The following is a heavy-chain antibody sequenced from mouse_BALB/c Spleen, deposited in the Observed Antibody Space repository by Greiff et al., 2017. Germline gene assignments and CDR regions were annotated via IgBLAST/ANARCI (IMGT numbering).Heavy chain of an antibody. Sequence: QVQLQQSAAELARPGASVKMSCKASGYTFTSYTMHWVKQRPGQGLEWIGYINPSSGYTEYNQKFKDKTTLTADKSSSTAYMQLSSLTSEDSAVYYCARETNWAWFAYWGQGTLVTVSA. CDR1: GYTFTSYT. D-gene: IGHD4-1*01. CDR2: INPSSGYT. J-gene: IGHJ3*01. V-gene: IGHV1-4*02. CDR3: ARETNWAWFAY.